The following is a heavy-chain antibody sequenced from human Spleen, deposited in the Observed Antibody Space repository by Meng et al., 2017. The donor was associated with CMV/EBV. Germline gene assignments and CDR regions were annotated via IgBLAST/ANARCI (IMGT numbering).Heavy chain of an antibody. V-gene: IGHV3-21*01. J-gene: IGHJ4*02. Sequence: SLRLSGAASRYTVSTDSMDWVRQAPGKGLEWVASISTSSSYTNYADSVKGRFTIARDDAKNSLYLQMTGLCAEDTAVYYCGRVADYWGQGTLVTVSS. CDR1: RYTVSTDS. CDR3: GRVADY. CDR2: ISTSSSYT.